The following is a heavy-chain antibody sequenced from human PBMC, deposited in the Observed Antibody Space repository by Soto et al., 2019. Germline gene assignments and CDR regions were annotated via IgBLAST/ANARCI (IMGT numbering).Heavy chain of an antibody. CDR1: GGSISSYY. J-gene: IGHJ5*02. V-gene: IGHV4-59*01. CDR2: IYYSGST. D-gene: IGHD3-3*01. Sequence: SETLSLTCTVSGGSISSYYWSWIRQPPGKGLEWIGYIYYSGSTNYNPSLKSRVTISVDTSKNQFSLKLSSVTAADTAVYYCAREAGLGVGNWFDPWGQGTLVTVSS. CDR3: AREAGLGVGNWFDP.